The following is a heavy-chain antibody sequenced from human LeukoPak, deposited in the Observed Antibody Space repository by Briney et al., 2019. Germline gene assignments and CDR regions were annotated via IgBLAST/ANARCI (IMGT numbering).Heavy chain of an antibody. CDR3: ASDIVVVPAARTDY. CDR2: INPNSGGT. Sequence: GASVKVSCKASGYTFTGYYVHWVRQAPGPGLEWMGWINPNSGGTNYAQKFQGRVTMTRDTSISTAYMELSRLRSDDTAVYYCASDIVVVPAARTDYWGQGTLVTVSS. CDR1: GYTFTGYY. V-gene: IGHV1-2*02. J-gene: IGHJ4*02. D-gene: IGHD2-2*01.